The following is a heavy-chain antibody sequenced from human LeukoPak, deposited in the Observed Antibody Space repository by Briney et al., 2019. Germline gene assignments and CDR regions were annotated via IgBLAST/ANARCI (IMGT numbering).Heavy chain of an antibody. CDR3: AREYGDFDY. J-gene: IGHJ4*02. D-gene: IGHD4-17*01. CDR2: IDASGRA. Sequence: SETLSLTCTVSGGSISSYYWSWIRQPAGKGLEWIGRIDASGRANYNPSLKSRVTMSVDTSKKQFSLKVNSVTAADTAVYYCAREYGDFDYWGQGTLVTVSS. CDR1: GGSISSYY. V-gene: IGHV4-4*07.